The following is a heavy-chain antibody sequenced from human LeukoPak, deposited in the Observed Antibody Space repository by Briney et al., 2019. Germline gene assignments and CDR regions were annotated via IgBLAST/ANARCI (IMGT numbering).Heavy chain of an antibody. CDR2: ISSSSSYI. J-gene: IGHJ4*02. CDR1: GFTFSSYA. Sequence: GGSLRLSCAASGFTFSSYAMSWVRQAPGKGLEWVSSISSSSSYIYYADSVKGRFTISRDNAKNSLYLQMNSLRAEDTAVYYCARWLYSSGWAIDYWGQGTLVTVSS. V-gene: IGHV3-21*01. D-gene: IGHD6-19*01. CDR3: ARWLYSSGWAIDY.